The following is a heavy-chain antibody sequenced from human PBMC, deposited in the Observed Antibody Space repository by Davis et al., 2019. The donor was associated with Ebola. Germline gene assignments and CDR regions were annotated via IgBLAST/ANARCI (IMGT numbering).Heavy chain of an antibody. Sequence: PSETLSLTCTVSGGSISSGGYYWSWIRQHPGKGLEWIGYIYYSGSTYYNPSLKSRVTISVDTSKNQFSLKLSSVTAADTAVYYCARVMATSGWFDPWGQGTLVTVSS. D-gene: IGHD5-24*01. CDR2: IYYSGST. CDR1: GGSISSGGYY. V-gene: IGHV4-31*03. CDR3: ARVMATSGWFDP. J-gene: IGHJ5*02.